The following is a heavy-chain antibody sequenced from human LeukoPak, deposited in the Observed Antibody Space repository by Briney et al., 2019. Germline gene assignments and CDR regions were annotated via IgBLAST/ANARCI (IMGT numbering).Heavy chain of an antibody. J-gene: IGHJ4*02. D-gene: IGHD3-22*01. CDR3: AKRGVVIRVILVGFHKEAYYFDS. CDR1: GITLSNYG. Sequence: GGSLSLSCAVSGITLSNYGMSWGRQAPGQGLEWVPGISGSGGSTKYADSAKGPFTISRDRSQNPLYPQMNSLRGEGTAVYFCAKRGVVIRVILVGFHKEAYYFDSWGQGDLVTVSS. V-gene: IGHV3-23*01. CDR2: ISGSGGST.